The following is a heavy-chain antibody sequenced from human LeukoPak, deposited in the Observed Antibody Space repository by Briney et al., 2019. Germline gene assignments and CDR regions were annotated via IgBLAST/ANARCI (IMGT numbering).Heavy chain of an antibody. CDR2: IYSGGGT. CDR3: ARDSNGPAF. CDR1: GFTFTNNY. Sequence: GGSLRLSCAVSGFTFTNNYMSWVRQAPGKGLEWVSVIYSGGGTFYSDSAKGRFTISRDFSKNTLYLQMSSLRADDTAVYYCARDSNGPAFWGQGTLVTVSS. D-gene: IGHD6-19*01. V-gene: IGHV3-53*01. J-gene: IGHJ4*02.